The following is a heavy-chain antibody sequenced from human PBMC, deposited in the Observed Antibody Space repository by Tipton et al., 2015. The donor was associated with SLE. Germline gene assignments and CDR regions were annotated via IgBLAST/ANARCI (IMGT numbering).Heavy chain of an antibody. CDR2: IYYSGST. Sequence: GLVKPSETLSLNCTVSGGSISSHYWSWIRQPPGKGLEWIGYIYYSGSTNYNPSLKSRVTISVDASKNQFSLKLRSVTAADTAVYYCARATYYGSGSSPLDYWGQGTLVTVSS. V-gene: IGHV4-59*11. D-gene: IGHD3-10*01. CDR3: ARATYYGSGSSPLDY. CDR1: GGSISSHY. J-gene: IGHJ4*02.